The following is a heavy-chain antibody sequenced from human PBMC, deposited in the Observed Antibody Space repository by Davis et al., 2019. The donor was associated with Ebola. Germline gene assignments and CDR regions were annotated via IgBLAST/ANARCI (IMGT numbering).Heavy chain of an antibody. V-gene: IGHV4-59*12. D-gene: IGHD3-10*01. Sequence: MPSETLSLTCTVSGGSISSYYWSWIRQPPGKGLEWIGYIYYSGSTNYNPSLKSRVTISVDTSKNQFSLKLSSVTPGDTAVYYCARAGRYYYYGMDVWGQGTTVTVSS. CDR3: ARAGRYYYYGMDV. CDR2: IYYSGST. CDR1: GGSISSYY. J-gene: IGHJ6*02.